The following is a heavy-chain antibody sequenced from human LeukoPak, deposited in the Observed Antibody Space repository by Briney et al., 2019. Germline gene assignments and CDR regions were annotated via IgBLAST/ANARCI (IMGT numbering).Heavy chain of an antibody. CDR1: GGSISSGGYY. V-gene: IGHV4-31*03. D-gene: IGHD3-10*01. J-gene: IGHJ3*02. Sequence: SETLSLTCTVSGGSISSGGYYWSWIRQHPGKGLEWIGYIYYSGSTYYNPSLKSRVTISVDTSKNQFSLKLSSVTAADTAVYYCARVRLLDGKRWGITPNHDAFDIWGQGTMVTVSS. CDR2: IYYSGST. CDR3: ARVRLLDGKRWGITPNHDAFDI.